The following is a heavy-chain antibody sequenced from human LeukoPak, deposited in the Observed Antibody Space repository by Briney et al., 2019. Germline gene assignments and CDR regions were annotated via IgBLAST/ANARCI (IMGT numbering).Heavy chain of an antibody. V-gene: IGHV4-59*01. D-gene: IGHD6-25*01. CDR1: GGSISTYF. CDR3: ARGTVATAIDY. CDR2: IYYGGST. J-gene: IGHJ4*02. Sequence: SETLSLTCTVSGGSISTYFWSWIRQPPGKGLEWIGYIYYGGSTNYNPSLKSRVTISVDTSKNQFSLKLSSVAAADTAVYYCARGTVATAIDYWGQGTLVTVSS.